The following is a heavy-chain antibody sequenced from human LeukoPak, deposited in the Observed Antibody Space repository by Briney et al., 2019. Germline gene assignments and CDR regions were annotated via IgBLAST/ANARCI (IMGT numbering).Heavy chain of an antibody. Sequence: GGSLRLSCAASGFTFSSYDMHWVRQATGKGLEWVSAISTAGDTYYPGSVKGRFTISRENAKNSLYLQMNSLRAGDTAVYYCARGGYCSSTSCYAGWFDPWGQGTLVTVSS. D-gene: IGHD2-2*01. V-gene: IGHV3-13*01. J-gene: IGHJ5*02. CDR2: ISTAGDT. CDR3: ARGGYCSSTSCYAGWFDP. CDR1: GFTFSSYD.